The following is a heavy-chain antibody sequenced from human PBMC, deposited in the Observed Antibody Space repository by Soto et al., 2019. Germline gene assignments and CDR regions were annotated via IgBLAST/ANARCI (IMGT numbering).Heavy chain of an antibody. CDR2: IIPIFGTA. D-gene: IGHD3-22*01. CDR1: GVTFSSYA. V-gene: IGHV1-69*13. CDR3: ARASYYYDSSGYYGDFDY. J-gene: IGHJ4*02. Sequence: SVKVSCKASGVTFSSYAISWVRQAPVQGLEWMGGIIPIFGTANYAQKFQGRITITADESTSTAYMELSSLRSEDTVVYYCARASYYYDSSGYYGDFDYWGQGTLVTVSS.